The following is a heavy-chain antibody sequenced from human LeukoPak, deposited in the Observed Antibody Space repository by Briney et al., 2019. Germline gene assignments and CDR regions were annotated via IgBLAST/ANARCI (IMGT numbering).Heavy chain of an antibody. CDR2: IVVSSGNT. D-gene: IGHD3-22*01. CDR3: AAESYYDSSGPGGGKAFDI. V-gene: IGHV1-58*02. J-gene: IGHJ3*02. Sequence: SVKVSCKASGLTFTSSAMQLVRQARGQRLEWIGWIVVSSGNTNYAQKFQERVTITRDMSTSTAYMELSSLRSEDTAVYYCAAESYYDSSGPGGGKAFDIWGQGTMVTVSS. CDR1: GLTFTSSA.